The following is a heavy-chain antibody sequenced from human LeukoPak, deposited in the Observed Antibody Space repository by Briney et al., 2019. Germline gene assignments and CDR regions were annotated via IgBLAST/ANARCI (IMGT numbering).Heavy chain of an antibody. Sequence: PGGSLRLSCAASGFTFSSCAMSWFRLAPGRGLEWVSTLGKSGVDLYYADPVKGRFTISRDNSQNTLYLQMNSLRAEDTAVYYCAKGCFSGSCSDSRWFDPWGLGTLVSVSS. D-gene: IGHD5-12*01. CDR1: GFTFSSCA. CDR3: AKGCFSGSCSDSRWFDP. CDR2: LGKSGVDL. V-gene: IGHV3-23*01. J-gene: IGHJ5*02.